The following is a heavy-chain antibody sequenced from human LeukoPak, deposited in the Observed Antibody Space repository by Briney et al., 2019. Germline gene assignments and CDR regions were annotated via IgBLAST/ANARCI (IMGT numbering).Heavy chain of an antibody. V-gene: IGHV3-30*02. D-gene: IGHD4-17*01. Sequence: GGSLRLSCAASGFTFSSYGMHWVRQAPGKGLEWVAFIRDDGSNKYYADSVKGRFTISRDNSKNTLYLQMNSLRAEDTAVYYCAKNYGDYYFDYWGQGTLVTVSS. J-gene: IGHJ4*02. CDR2: IRDDGSNK. CDR1: GFTFSSYG. CDR3: AKNYGDYYFDY.